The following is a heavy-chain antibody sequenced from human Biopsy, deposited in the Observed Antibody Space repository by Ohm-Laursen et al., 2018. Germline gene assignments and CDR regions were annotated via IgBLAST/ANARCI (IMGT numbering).Heavy chain of an antibody. D-gene: IGHD1-26*01. V-gene: IGHV4-38-2*01. Sequence: ETLSLTCAVFGFSISSGHYWAWIRQPPGKGLEWIGTISHSGNTYYNPSLKSRVTISADTSKNQFSLRLSSVTAADTAVYYCALGGGSYVNFDYWGQGTLVTVSS. CDR3: ALGGGSYVNFDY. CDR2: ISHSGNT. J-gene: IGHJ4*02. CDR1: GFSISSGHY.